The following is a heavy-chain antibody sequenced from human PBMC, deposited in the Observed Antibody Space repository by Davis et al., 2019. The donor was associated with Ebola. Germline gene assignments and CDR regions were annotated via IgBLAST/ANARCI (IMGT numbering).Heavy chain of an antibody. CDR1: GFSFEGYA. D-gene: IGHD1-26*01. V-gene: IGHV3-9*01. Sequence: SLKISCAASGFSFEGYAMYWVRQAPGRGLDWVSTINWNGNFIDYADSVKGRFSVSRDNGKNSLYLQMNSLRAEDTALYYCAKGLEWELLRDYFDYWGQGTLVTVSS. CDR2: INWNGNFI. CDR3: AKGLEWELLRDYFDY. J-gene: IGHJ4*02.